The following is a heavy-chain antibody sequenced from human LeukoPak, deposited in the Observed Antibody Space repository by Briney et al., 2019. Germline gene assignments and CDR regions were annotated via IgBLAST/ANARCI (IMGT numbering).Heavy chain of an antibody. CDR2: INPNSGGT. J-gene: IGHJ5*02. Sequence: ASVKVSCKASGYSFTDYYMHWVRQAPGQGLEWMGWINPNSGGTNYVQKFQDRVTMTRDTSISTAYMELSRLRSDDTAVYYCARDLGYDILTGSIDPWGQGTLVTVSS. D-gene: IGHD3-9*01. CDR1: GYSFTDYY. CDR3: ARDLGYDILTGSIDP. V-gene: IGHV1-2*02.